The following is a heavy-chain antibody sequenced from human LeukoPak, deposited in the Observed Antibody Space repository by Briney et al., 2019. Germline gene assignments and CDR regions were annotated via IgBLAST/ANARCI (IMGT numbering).Heavy chain of an antibody. D-gene: IGHD1-26*01. Sequence: ASVKVSCKASGYTFTNFGISWVRQAPGQGLEWMGWISAYKGNTNYVQKFQGRVTMTTDTSTSTAYMELRSLRSDDTAVYYCAGGWDYSGTYFCDFWGQGTLVTVSS. CDR1: GYTFTNFG. J-gene: IGHJ4*02. CDR3: AGGWDYSGTYFCDF. V-gene: IGHV1-18*01. CDR2: ISAYKGNT.